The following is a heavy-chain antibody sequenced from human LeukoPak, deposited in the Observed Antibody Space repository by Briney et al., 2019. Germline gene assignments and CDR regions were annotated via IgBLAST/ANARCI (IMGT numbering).Heavy chain of an antibody. CDR2: IHNNGNT. V-gene: IGHV4-59*01. CDR3: ARGRITIFGVVIPHFDY. D-gene: IGHD3-3*01. CDR1: GGSISSYY. J-gene: IGHJ4*02. Sequence: SETLSLTCTVSGGSISSYYWSWIRQPPGKGLEWIGSIHNNGNTDNNRSLKSRVTISVDTSKNQFSLKLSSVTAEDTAVYYCARGRITIFGVVIPHFDYWGQGTLVTVSS.